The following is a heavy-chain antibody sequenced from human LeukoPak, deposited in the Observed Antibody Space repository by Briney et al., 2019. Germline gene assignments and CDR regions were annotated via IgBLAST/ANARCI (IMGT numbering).Heavy chain of an antibody. CDR1: GYTFSSYS. D-gene: IGHD3-22*01. Sequence: GGSLRLSCVASGYTFSSYSINWVRQAPGKGLERVSSIRVRSNYIYYADSVRGRFSISRDDARDSLYLQMNSLRAEDTAAYYCVRLRRNSDTSGFYYYYDFWGQGTLVTVSS. CDR3: VRLRRNSDTSGFYYYYDF. CDR2: IRVRSNYI. V-gene: IGHV3-21*01. J-gene: IGHJ4*02.